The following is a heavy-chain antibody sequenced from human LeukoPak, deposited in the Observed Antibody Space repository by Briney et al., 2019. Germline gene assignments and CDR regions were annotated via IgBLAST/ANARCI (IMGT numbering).Heavy chain of an antibody. Sequence: GGSLRLSCAASGFTFSSYGMHWVRQAPGKGLEWVAVISYDGSDKYYADSVKGRFTISRDNSKNTLYLQMISLRTKDTAVYYCANPMDTAVITGYWGQGTLVTVSS. D-gene: IGHD5-18*01. CDR3: ANPMDTAVITGY. CDR2: ISYDGSDK. J-gene: IGHJ4*02. CDR1: GFTFSSYG. V-gene: IGHV3-30*18.